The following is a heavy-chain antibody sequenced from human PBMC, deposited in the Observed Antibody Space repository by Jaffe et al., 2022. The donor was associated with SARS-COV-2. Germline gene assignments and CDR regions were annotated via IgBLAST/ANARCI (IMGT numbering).Heavy chain of an antibody. CDR3: ARGYCPRGICSGRNSADFQH. CDR2: VYSGGNT. D-gene: IGHD2-8*02. J-gene: IGHJ1*01. V-gene: IGHV3-53*01. Sequence: EVQLVESGGGLIQPGGSLRLSCAASGFIVGSHYMSWVRQAPGKGLEWVSLVYSGGNTYYADSVKGRFTVSRDNSKDTLFLQMNSLKAEDTAVYYCARGYCPRGICSGRNSADFQHWGQGTLVTVSS. CDR1: GFIVGSHY.